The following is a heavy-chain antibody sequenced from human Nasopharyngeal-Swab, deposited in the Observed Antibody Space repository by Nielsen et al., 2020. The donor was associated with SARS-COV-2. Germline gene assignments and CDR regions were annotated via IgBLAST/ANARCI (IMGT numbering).Heavy chain of an antibody. J-gene: IGHJ6*02. CDR3: ARGTVFGVANGMDV. CDR2: IGRYGTDI. V-gene: IGHV3-21*01. D-gene: IGHD3-3*01. CDR1: GFTFRDYS. Sequence: GESLKISCAASGFTFRDYSMNWVRQAPGKGLEWVSSIGRYGTDIFHADSVKGRFSVFRDAANKSKYLQMRSLRAEDTAVYYCARGTVFGVANGMDVWGQGTTVTVSS.